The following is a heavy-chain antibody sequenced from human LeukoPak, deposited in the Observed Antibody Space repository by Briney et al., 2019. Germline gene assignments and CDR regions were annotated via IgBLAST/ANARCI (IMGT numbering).Heavy chain of an antibody. V-gene: IGHV1-69*08. CDR2: ITHIINSA. CDR3: TGVNVRRGQYNWFDP. CDR1: GGTIKTHI. Sequence: SSVKESCKTSGGTIKTHILSWVRQAPGQGLEWMGRITHIINSANYAQKLRARLTITADTSTGTDYMELSSLTSEDTALYYGTGVNVRRGQYNWFDPWGQGTLVIVSS. J-gene: IGHJ5*02.